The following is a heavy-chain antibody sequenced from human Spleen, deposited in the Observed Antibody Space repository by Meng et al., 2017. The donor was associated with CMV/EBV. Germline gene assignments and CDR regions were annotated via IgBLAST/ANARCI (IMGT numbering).Heavy chain of an antibody. CDR3: ARGIAAAGGSKNNWFDP. V-gene: IGHV3-48*04. D-gene: IGHD6-13*01. CDR2: IATSSATI. J-gene: IGHJ5*02. Sequence: GESLKISCAASGFTFNTYHMHWVRQAPGKGLEWVSYIATSSATIYYADSVKGRFTISRDNAKNTLYLQMNSLRAEDTAVYYCARGIAAAGGSKNNWFDPWGQGTLVTVSS. CDR1: GFTFNTYH.